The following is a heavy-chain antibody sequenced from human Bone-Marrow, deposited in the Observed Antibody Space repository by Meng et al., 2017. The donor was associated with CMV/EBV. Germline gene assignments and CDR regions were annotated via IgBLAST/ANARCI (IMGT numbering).Heavy chain of an antibody. CDR1: GGSFSGYY. CDR2: INHSGST. D-gene: IGHD2-2*01. Sequence: GSLRLSCAVYGGSFSGYYWSWTRQPPGKGLEWIGEINHSGSTNYNPSLKSRVTISVDTSKNQFSLKLSSVTAADTAVYYCARGRICSSTSCHREYFQHWGQGTLVTFSS. J-gene: IGHJ1*01. CDR3: ARGRICSSTSCHREYFQH. V-gene: IGHV4-34*01.